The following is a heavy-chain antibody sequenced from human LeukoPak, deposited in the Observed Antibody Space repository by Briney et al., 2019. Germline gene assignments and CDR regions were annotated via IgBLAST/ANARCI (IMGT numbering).Heavy chain of an antibody. V-gene: IGHV4-4*07. CDR1: GGSISSYY. CDR2: IYTSGST. Sequence: SETLSLTCAVSGGSISSYYWSWIRQPAGKGLEWIGRIYTSGSTNYNPSLKSRVTMSVDTSKNQFSLKLSSVTAADTAVYYCARGCLEWELKFLWCFDYWGQGTLVTVSS. J-gene: IGHJ4*02. D-gene: IGHD1-26*01. CDR3: ARGCLEWELKFLWCFDY.